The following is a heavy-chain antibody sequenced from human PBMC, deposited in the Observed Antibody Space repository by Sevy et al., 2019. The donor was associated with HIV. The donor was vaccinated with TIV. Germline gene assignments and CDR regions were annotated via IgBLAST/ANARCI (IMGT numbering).Heavy chain of an antibody. D-gene: IGHD5-12*01. V-gene: IGHV3-23*01. J-gene: IGHJ4*02. CDR3: TKDEAYTVATSYYFDY. Sequence: GGSLRLSCAASGFTFSNYAVSWVRQAPGKGLEWVSGISDSAYNTYYADSVKGRFTISRDNSKNSLYLQMNSLRAEDTAVYYCTKDEAYTVATSYYFDYWGQGTLVTVSS. CDR2: ISDSAYNT. CDR1: GFTFSNYA.